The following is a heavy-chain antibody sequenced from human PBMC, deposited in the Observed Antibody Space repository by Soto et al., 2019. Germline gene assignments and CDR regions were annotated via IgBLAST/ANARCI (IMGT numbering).Heavy chain of an antibody. Sequence: QVQLQESGPGLVKPSQTLSLTCTVSGGSISSGGDYWSWIRQHPGKGLEWIGYIYYSGSTYYNPSLKSRVTISVATSKNQSSLKLSSVTAADTAVYYCARSAHDYGDLNYYYYYGMDVWGQGTTVTVSS. D-gene: IGHD4-17*01. CDR2: IYYSGST. V-gene: IGHV4-31*03. CDR3: ARSAHDYGDLNYYYYYGMDV. J-gene: IGHJ6*02. CDR1: GGSISSGGDY.